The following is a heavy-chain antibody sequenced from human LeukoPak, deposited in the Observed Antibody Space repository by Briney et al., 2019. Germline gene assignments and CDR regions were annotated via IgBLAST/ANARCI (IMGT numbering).Heavy chain of an antibody. D-gene: IGHD1-26*01. V-gene: IGHV3-30*04. CDR3: ARDHKLGGDYFYYGMDV. Sequence: GGSLRLSCAASGFTFSSYAMHWVRQAPGKGLEWVAVIWYDGSIKFYVDSVKGRFTISRDNSRNTLYLQMDSLRAEDTAVFYCARDHKLGGDYFYYGMDVWGQGTTVTVSS. CDR2: IWYDGSIK. J-gene: IGHJ6*02. CDR1: GFTFSSYA.